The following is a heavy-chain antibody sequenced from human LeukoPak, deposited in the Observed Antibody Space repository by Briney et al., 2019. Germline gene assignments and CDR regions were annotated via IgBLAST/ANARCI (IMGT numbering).Heavy chain of an antibody. D-gene: IGHD6-25*01. CDR2: VGSDGINT. CDR1: GGSISSSN. V-gene: IGHV3-23*01. J-gene: IGHJ4*02. CDR3: AKGLAAGSQYFDY. Sequence: PSGTLSLTCAVSGGSISSSNWWSWVRQPPGKGLEWVSAVGSDGINTAYADSVKGRFTISRDNSKNTLYLQLSSLRAEDTAVYYCAKGLAAGSQYFDYWGQGTLVTVSS.